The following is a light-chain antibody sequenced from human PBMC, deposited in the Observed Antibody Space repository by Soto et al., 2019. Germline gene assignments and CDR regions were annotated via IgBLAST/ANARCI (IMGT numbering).Light chain of an antibody. CDR3: QVWDSSSDPNYV. Sequence: SYELTQPPSVSVAPGQTARITCGGTNIGSKSVHWYQQKPGQAPVLVVYDDSDRPSGIPERFSGSNSGNTATLTISRVEAGDEADYYCQVWDSSSDPNYVFGTGTKVTVL. CDR1: NIGSKS. J-gene: IGLJ1*01. CDR2: DDS. V-gene: IGLV3-21*02.